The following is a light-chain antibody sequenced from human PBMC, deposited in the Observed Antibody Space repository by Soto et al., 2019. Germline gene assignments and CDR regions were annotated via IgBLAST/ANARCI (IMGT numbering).Light chain of an antibody. CDR2: GAS. CDR3: QQYNNWPQT. CDR1: QSIYSN. J-gene: IGKJ1*01. Sequence: DIVLTQSPGTLSLSPGERATLYCRASQSIYSNLAWYQQKPGQAPRLLIYGASTRATGIPARFSGSGSGTEFTLTISSLQSEDFAVYYCQQYNNWPQTFGQGTKVDIK. V-gene: IGKV3-15*01.